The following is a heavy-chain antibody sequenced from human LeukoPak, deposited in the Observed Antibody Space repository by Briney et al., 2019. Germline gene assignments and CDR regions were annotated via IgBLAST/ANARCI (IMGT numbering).Heavy chain of an antibody. CDR1: GESFSGYY. CDR2: INHSGST. J-gene: IGHJ4*02. V-gene: IGHV4-34*01. CDR3: QAAVADY. D-gene: IGHD6-19*01. Sequence: SETLSLTCAVYGESFSGYYWSWLRQPPGKGLEWIGEINHSGSTNYNPSLKSRVTISVDTSKNQFSLKLSSVTAADTAVYYCQAAVADYWGQGTLVTVSS.